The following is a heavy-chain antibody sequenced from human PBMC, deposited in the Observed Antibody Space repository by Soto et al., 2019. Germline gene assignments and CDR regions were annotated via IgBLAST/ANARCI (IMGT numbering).Heavy chain of an antibody. J-gene: IGHJ4*02. D-gene: IGHD1-1*01. CDR1: AFTFSSYW. V-gene: IGHV3-74*01. CDR3: GSQAYNEPIDY. CDR2: ISTEGSTT. Sequence: GGSLRLSCAASAFTFSSYWMHWVRQAPGKGLVWVSRISTEGSTTIYADSVTGRFTISRDNARNTLYLQMSSLSAADTGVYYCGSQAYNEPIDYWGQGTLVTVSS.